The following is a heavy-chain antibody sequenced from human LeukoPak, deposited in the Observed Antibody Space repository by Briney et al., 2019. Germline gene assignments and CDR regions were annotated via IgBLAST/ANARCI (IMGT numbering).Heavy chain of an antibody. Sequence: GGSLRLSCAASGFTFSSYGMSWVRQAPGKGLEWDSAISGSGGSTYYADSVKGRFTISRDNSKNTLYLQMNSLRAEDTAVYYCAKASAMIVTSYFDYWGQGTLVTVSS. CDR1: GFTFSSYG. CDR2: ISGSGGST. D-gene: IGHD3-22*01. V-gene: IGHV3-23*01. CDR3: AKASAMIVTSYFDY. J-gene: IGHJ4*02.